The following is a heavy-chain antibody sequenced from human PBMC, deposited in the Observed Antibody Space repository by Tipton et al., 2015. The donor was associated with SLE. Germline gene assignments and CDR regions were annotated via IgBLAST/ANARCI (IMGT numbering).Heavy chain of an antibody. J-gene: IGHJ6*02. CDR1: GYTFTSYG. V-gene: IGHV1-69*06. Sequence: QSGAEVKKPGASVKVSCKASGYTFTSYGFSWVRQAPGQGLEWMGGIIPMFGTANYAQKFQGRVTITADKSTSTAYMELSSLRSEDTAVYYCASSIAAAGYYYGMDVWGQGTTVTVSS. D-gene: IGHD6-13*01. CDR2: IIPMFGTA. CDR3: ASSIAAAGYYYGMDV.